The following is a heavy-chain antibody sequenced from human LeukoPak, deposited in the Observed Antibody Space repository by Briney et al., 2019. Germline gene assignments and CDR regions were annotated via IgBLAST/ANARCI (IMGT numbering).Heavy chain of an antibody. CDR3: ARRSSGSPPYYFDS. CDR1: GLTFSNYG. Sequence: PGGSLRLSCAASGLTFSNYGMHWVRQAPGKGLEWVAIIWYDGSNKYYVDSVKGRFTISRDNSKNTLYLQMNSLRAEDTAVYYCARRSSGSPPYYFDSWGQGTLVTVSS. D-gene: IGHD1-26*01. V-gene: IGHV3-33*01. CDR2: IWYDGSNK. J-gene: IGHJ4*02.